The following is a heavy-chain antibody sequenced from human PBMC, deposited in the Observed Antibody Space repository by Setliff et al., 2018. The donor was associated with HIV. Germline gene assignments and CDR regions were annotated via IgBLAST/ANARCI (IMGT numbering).Heavy chain of an antibody. Sequence: LRLSCAASGFMFSSYGMHWVRQAPGKGLEWVAVIWYDGSNKYYADSVKGRFTISRDNSKNTLYLQMNSLRAEDTAVYYCARDAVRLGDHFDYFGYWGQGTLVTVSS. CDR1: GFMFSSYG. CDR3: ARDAVRLGDHFDYFGY. J-gene: IGHJ4*02. CDR2: IWYDGSNK. D-gene: IGHD3-3*02. V-gene: IGHV3-30*19.